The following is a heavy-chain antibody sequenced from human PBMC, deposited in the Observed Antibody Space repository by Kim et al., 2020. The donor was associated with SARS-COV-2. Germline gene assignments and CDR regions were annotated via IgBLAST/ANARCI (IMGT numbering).Heavy chain of an antibody. CDR2: ISDSGSTT. CDR1: GFTFSSYA. CDR3: AKGHLMTTMTAFDS. J-gene: IGHJ4*02. V-gene: IGHV3-23*01. Sequence: GGSLRLSCAASGFTFSSYAMTWVRQAPGKGLEWVAAISDSGSTTLYADSVKGRFTISRDNSKNTLYLQMNTLRAGDTALYYCAKGHLMTTMTAFDSWGQGALVTVSS. D-gene: IGHD4-17*01.